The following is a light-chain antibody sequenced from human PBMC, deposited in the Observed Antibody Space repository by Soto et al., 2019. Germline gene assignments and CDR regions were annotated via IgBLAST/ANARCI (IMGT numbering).Light chain of an antibody. Sequence: EIVLTQSPGTLSLSPGERATLSCRASQSVDNNYLAWYQQKPGQAPRLLIYGASSRATGIPDRFSGSGSGTDFILTISRLEPEDFAVYYCQQYGRSPPITFGGGTKVDIK. J-gene: IGKJ4*01. CDR1: QSVDNNY. CDR2: GAS. CDR3: QQYGRSPPIT. V-gene: IGKV3-20*01.